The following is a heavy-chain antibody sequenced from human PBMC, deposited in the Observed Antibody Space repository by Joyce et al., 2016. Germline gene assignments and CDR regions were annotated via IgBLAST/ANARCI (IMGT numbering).Heavy chain of an antibody. Sequence: QVQLQESGPGLVKPSETLSLICSVSGGSINDYYWNWIRQPAGKGLELIGRFYSSGRTKYNPSLQSRVTMSVDTSKNQFSLRLSSVTAADTAVYFCARDIVAVPAAPDDAFDLWGQGTMVTVFS. CDR1: GGSINDYY. CDR3: ARDIVAVPAAPDDAFDL. D-gene: IGHD2-2*01. CDR2: FYSSGRT. J-gene: IGHJ3*01. V-gene: IGHV4-4*07.